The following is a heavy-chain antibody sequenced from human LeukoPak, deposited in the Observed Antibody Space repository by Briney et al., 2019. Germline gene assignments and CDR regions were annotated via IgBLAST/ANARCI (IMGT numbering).Heavy chain of an antibody. CDR1: GGSISNYY. CDR3: ARAGYSSGWPTN. V-gene: IGHV4-59*01. J-gene: IGHJ4*02. CDR2: IYSSGGT. Sequence: SETLSLTCTVSGGSISNYYWSWIRQPPGKGLEWIGYIYSSGGTNYNPSLKSRVTISVDTSKNQFSLRLSSVTAADTAVYFCARAGYSSGWPTNWGQGTLVTVSS. D-gene: IGHD6-19*01.